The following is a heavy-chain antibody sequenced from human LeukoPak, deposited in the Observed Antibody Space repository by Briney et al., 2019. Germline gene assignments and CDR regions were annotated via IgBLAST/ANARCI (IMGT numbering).Heavy chain of an antibody. D-gene: IGHD3-10*01. CDR1: GFTVSSNY. Sequence: PGGSLRLSCAASGFTVSSNYMSWVRQAPGKGLEWVSVIYSGGSTYYADSVKGRFTISRDNSKNTLYLQMNSLRAEDTAVYYCAKGALLLWFGELWEPFDYWGQGTLVTVSS. J-gene: IGHJ4*02. V-gene: IGHV3-53*01. CDR2: IYSGGST. CDR3: AKGALLLWFGELWEPFDY.